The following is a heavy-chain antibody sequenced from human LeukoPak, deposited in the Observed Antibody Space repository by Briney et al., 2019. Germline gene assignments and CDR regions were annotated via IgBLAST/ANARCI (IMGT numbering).Heavy chain of an antibody. CDR2: INHSGST. CDR3: ARGTTLGY. J-gene: IGHJ4*02. D-gene: IGHD1-7*01. V-gene: IGHV4-34*01. Sequence: SETLSLTCAVYGGSFSNYYWTWIRQSPGKGLEWIGEINHSGSTNYNPSLKSRVTISVDTYKNQFSLKLSSVTAADTAVYYCARGTTLGYWGQGALVTVSS. CDR1: GGSFSNYY.